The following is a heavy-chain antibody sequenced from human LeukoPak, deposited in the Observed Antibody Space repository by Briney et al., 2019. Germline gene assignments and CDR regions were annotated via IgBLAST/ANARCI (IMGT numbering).Heavy chain of an antibody. V-gene: IGHV4-39*07. J-gene: IGHJ3*02. Sequence: PSETLSLTCTVSGGSISSSSYYWGWIRQPPGKGLEWIGSIYYSGSTYYNPSLKSRVTISVDTSKNQFSLKLSSVTAADTAVYYCARDLRTELLWFGESTPNYAFDIWGQGTMVTVSS. D-gene: IGHD3-10*01. CDR2: IYYSGST. CDR1: GGSISSSSYY. CDR3: ARDLRTELLWFGESTPNYAFDI.